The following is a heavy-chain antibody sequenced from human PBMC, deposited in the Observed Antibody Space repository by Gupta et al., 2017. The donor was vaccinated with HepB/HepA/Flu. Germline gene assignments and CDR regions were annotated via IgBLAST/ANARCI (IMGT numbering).Heavy chain of an antibody. CDR1: GYTFTGYY. Sequence: QVQLVQSGAEVKKPGASVKVSCKASGYTFTGYYMHWVRQAPGQGLEWMGWINPNSGGTNYAQKFQGWVTMTRDTSISTAYMELSRLRSDDTAVYYCARSGIAVAGTGDYAFDIWGQGTMVTVSS. CDR2: INPNSGGT. CDR3: ARSGIAVAGTGDYAFDI. D-gene: IGHD6-19*01. J-gene: IGHJ3*02. V-gene: IGHV1-2*04.